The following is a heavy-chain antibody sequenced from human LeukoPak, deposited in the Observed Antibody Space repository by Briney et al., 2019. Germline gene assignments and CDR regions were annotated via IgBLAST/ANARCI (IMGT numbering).Heavy chain of an antibody. Sequence: ASVKVSCKTSGYTFTGYLMHWVRQAPAQGLEWMGWINPNSGGTNFAQKFQGRVTMTRDTSISTAYMELSRLRSDDTAMYYCARAPDIRGYYMDVWGKGTTVTVSS. CDR3: ARAPDIRGYYMDV. D-gene: IGHD3-10*01. CDR1: GYTFTGYL. J-gene: IGHJ6*03. V-gene: IGHV1-2*02. CDR2: INPNSGGT.